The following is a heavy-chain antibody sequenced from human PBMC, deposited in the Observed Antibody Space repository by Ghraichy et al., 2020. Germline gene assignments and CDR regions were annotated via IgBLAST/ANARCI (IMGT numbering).Heavy chain of an antibody. CDR1: GFTFSRFS. D-gene: IGHD3-3*01. CDR3: AREVILEWLLCGYYYYYYIDV. Sequence: LSLTCTASGFTFSRFSMSWVRQAPGKGLEWVANIKQDGSEKYYVDSVKGRFTISRDNAKKSLYLQMNSPRGDDTAVYYCAREVILEWLLCGYYYYYYIDVWGKGITVTVCS. V-gene: IGHV3-7*03. CDR2: IKQDGSEK. J-gene: IGHJ6*03.